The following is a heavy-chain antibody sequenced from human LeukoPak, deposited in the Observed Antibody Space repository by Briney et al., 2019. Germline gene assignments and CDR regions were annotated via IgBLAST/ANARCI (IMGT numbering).Heavy chain of an antibody. D-gene: IGHD5-12*01. V-gene: IGHV3-23*01. J-gene: IGHJ4*02. CDR2: ISGSGGST. CDR1: GLSFSTYA. CDR3: VRGGGYSGYHFYFDS. Sequence: GGSLRLSCAASGLSFSTYAMSWVRQVPGKGLEWVSGISGSGGSTYYADSVKGRFTISRDNSKSTLDLQMTTLRADDTAVFYCVRGGGYSGYHFYFDSWGQGTPVTVSS.